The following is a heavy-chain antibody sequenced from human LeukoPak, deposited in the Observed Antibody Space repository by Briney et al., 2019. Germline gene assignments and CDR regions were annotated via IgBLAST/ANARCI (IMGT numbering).Heavy chain of an antibody. J-gene: IGHJ4*02. CDR3: AKEAGATGDFDY. CDR2: ISWDGGST. Sequence: GGSLRLSCAASGFTFDDYTMHWVRHAPGKGLEWVSLISWDGGSTYYADSVKGRFTISRDNSKTSLYLQMNSLRTEDTALYYCAKEAGATGDFDYWGQGTLVTVSS. V-gene: IGHV3-43*01. D-gene: IGHD1-26*01. CDR1: GFTFDDYT.